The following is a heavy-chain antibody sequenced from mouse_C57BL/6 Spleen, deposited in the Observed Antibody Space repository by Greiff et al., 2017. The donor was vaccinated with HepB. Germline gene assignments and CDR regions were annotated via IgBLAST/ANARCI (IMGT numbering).Heavy chain of an antibody. CDR3: TRKGGYAMDY. Sequence: VQLQQSGAELVRPGASVTLSCKASGYTFTDYEMHWVKQTPVHGLEWIGAIDPETGGTAYNQKFKGKAILTADKSSSTAYMERRSLTSEDSAVYYCTRKGGYAMDYWGQGTSVTVSS. CDR2: IDPETGGT. V-gene: IGHV1-15*01. CDR1: GYTFTDYE. J-gene: IGHJ4*01.